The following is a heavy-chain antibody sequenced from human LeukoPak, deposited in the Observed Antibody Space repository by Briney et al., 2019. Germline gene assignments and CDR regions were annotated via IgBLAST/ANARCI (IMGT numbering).Heavy chain of an antibody. Sequence: SETLSLTCTVSNGSISSDHWSWVRQPPGKGLEWIGYILTSGTTNYNPSLKSRLTISVDTSKNQFTLKLSSVTAADTAVYYCARLRVSGTYLYNFDYWGQGTLATVSS. CDR2: ILTSGTT. V-gene: IGHV4-4*09. CDR3: ARLRVSGTYLYNFDY. CDR1: NGSISSDH. J-gene: IGHJ4*02. D-gene: IGHD3-10*01.